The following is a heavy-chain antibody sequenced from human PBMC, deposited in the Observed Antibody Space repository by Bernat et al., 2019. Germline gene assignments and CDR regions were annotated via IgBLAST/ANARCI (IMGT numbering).Heavy chain of an antibody. J-gene: IGHJ4*02. Sequence: QVQLQQWGAGLLKPSETLSLTCAVYGGSFSGYYWSWIRQPPGKGLEWIGEINHSGSTNYNPSLKCRVTISVDTSKNLCTLKLSTVTAADTAVYYCARGSRSRSYCRTNRGHFDYWGQGTLVTVSS. CDR1: GGSFSGYY. CDR2: INHSGST. CDR3: ARGSRSRSYCRTNRGHFDY. V-gene: IGHV4-34*01. D-gene: IGHD3-10*01.